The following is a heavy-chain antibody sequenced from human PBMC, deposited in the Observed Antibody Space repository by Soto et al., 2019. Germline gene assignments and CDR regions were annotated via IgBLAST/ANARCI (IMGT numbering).Heavy chain of an antibody. V-gene: IGHV3-30-3*01. CDR2: ISYDGSNK. J-gene: IGHJ5*02. CDR1: GFTFSSYA. D-gene: IGHD6-19*01. Sequence: QVQLVESGGGVVQPGRSLRLSCAASGFTFSSYAMRWVRQAPGKGLEWVAVISYDGSNKYYADSVKGRFTISRDNSKNTLYLQMNSQRAEDTAVYYCARDLEVAVAGAWGQGTLVTVSS. CDR3: ARDLEVAVAGA.